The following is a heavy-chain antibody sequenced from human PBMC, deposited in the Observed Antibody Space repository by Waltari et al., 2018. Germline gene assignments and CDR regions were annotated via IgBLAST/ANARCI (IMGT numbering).Heavy chain of an antibody. Sequence: EVQLVQSGAEVKKPGESLKISCKTSGYDFTNYWIAWVRQTPGKGLEWMGIIYADDSDTRYSPSFQGQITIAVDKSISVAYLQWTSLKASDSAMYYFARGSGYRSYNWFDPWGQGTLVSVSS. CDR3: ARGSGYRSYNWFDP. D-gene: IGHD3-22*01. CDR2: IYADDSDT. V-gene: IGHV5-51*01. J-gene: IGHJ5*02. CDR1: GYDFTNYW.